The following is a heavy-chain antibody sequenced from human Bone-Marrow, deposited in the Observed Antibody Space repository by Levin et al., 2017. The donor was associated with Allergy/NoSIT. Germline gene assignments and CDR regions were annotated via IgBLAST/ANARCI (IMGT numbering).Heavy chain of an antibody. CDR1: GFIFSNSV. D-gene: IGHD3-10*01. CDR2: ISYDGSVK. CDR3: AKGRGVVDD. V-gene: IGHV3-30*18. Sequence: GESLKISCAASGFIFSNSVMLWVRQAPGKGLEWLAVISYDGSVKPYADSVKGRFTISRDNSKNTLFLQMNSLRVEDTAVYFCAKGRGVVDDWGQGTLVTVSS. J-gene: IGHJ4*02.